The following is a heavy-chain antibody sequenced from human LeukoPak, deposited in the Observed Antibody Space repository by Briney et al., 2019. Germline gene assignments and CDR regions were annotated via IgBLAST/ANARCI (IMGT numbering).Heavy chain of an antibody. J-gene: IGHJ4*02. V-gene: IGHV1-2*02. CDR1: GYTFTGYY. D-gene: IGHD2-2*01. Sequence: GASVKVSCKASGYTFTGYYMHWVRQAPGQGLEWMGWINPNSGGTNYAQKFQGRVTVTRDTSISTAYMELSRLRSDDTAVYYCASHYCSSTSCLQEPFDYWGQGTLVTVSS. CDR3: ASHYCSSTSCLQEPFDY. CDR2: INPNSGGT.